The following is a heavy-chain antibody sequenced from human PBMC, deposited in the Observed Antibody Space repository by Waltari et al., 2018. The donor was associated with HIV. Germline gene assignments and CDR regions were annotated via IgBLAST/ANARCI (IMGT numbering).Heavy chain of an antibody. CDR1: GGTFSSYK. D-gene: IGHD2-2*01. V-gene: IGHV1-69*14. J-gene: IGHJ4*02. CDR2: IIPFFGSA. CDR3: ARDLGYCNSYTCGPFDY. Sequence: QVQLVQSGAEVKNPGSSVRVSCTTSGGTFSSYKISWVRQAPGQGLEWMGGIIPFFGSANYAQKFQGRVTIAADKSTSTVYMYLSSLRSDDTAVYYCARDLGYCNSYTCGPFDYWGQGTLVTVSS.